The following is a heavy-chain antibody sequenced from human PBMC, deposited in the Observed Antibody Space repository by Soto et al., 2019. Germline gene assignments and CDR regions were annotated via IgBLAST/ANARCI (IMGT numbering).Heavy chain of an antibody. Sequence: GVSAKLSSKASRYTLTSYDLSWLRHSPRQGLEWMGWISTYNGNTNYAQKLQGRVTMTTDTSTSTAYMELRSLRSDDTAVYYCARGFRVAATRWWFDPWGQGTLVTVSS. J-gene: IGHJ5*02. CDR1: RYTLTSYD. CDR2: ISTYNGNT. V-gene: IGHV1-18*01. D-gene: IGHD2-15*01. CDR3: ARGFRVAATRWWFDP.